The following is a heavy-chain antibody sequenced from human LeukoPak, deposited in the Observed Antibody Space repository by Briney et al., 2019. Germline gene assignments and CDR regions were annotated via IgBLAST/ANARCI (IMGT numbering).Heavy chain of an antibody. J-gene: IGHJ6*03. CDR2: IYYSGDT. V-gene: IGHV4-39*07. CDR1: GDSTSNSSYY. Sequence: PSETLSLTCTVSGDSTSNSSYYWGWIRQPPGKGLEWIGSIYYSGDTYCNPSLKSRVTMFVDTSKLQFSLKLSSVTAADTAVYYCAGVVIMGDYYYYYMDVWGKGTTVTVSS. D-gene: IGHD3-3*01. CDR3: AGVVIMGDYYYYYMDV.